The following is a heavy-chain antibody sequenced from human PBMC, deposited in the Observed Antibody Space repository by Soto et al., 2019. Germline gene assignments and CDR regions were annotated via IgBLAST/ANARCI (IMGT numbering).Heavy chain of an antibody. D-gene: IGHD3-22*01. Sequence: SETLSLTCTVSGGSISSSSYYWGWIRQPPGKGLEWIGSIYYSGSTYYNPSLKSRVTISVDTSKNQFSLKLSSVTAADTAVYYCARLQSLELVMDLYYWGQGTLVTVSS. CDR3: ARLQSLELVMDLYY. J-gene: IGHJ4*02. CDR1: GGSISSSSYY. V-gene: IGHV4-39*01. CDR2: IYYSGST.